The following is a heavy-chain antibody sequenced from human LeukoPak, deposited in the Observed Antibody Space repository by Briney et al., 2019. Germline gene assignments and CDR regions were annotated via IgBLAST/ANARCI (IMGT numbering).Heavy chain of an antibody. Sequence: ASVRVSCKASGYTFTGYYMHWVRQAPGQGLEWMGWISAYNGNTNYAQKLQGRVTMTTDTSTSTAYMELRSLRSDDTAVYYCARVRGDIVVVVAAYFDYWGQGTLVTVSS. D-gene: IGHD2-15*01. V-gene: IGHV1-18*04. CDR3: ARVRGDIVVVVAAYFDY. CDR1: GYTFTGYY. J-gene: IGHJ4*02. CDR2: ISAYNGNT.